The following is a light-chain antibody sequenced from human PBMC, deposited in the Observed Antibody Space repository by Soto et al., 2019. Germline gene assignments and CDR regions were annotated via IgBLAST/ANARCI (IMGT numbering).Light chain of an antibody. CDR3: QQGST. J-gene: IGKJ2*01. CDR1: QSVSSSY. CDR2: GAS. Sequence: EIVLTQSPGTLSLSPGERATLSCRASQSVSSSYLAWYQQKPGQAPRLLIYGASIRATGIPDRFSGSGSGTDFTLTISRLEPEDVAVYYCQQGSTFGQGTKLEIK. V-gene: IGKV3-20*01.